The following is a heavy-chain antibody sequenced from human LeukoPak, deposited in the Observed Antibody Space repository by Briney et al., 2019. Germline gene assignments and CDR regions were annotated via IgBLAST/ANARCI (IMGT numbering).Heavy chain of an antibody. CDR2: IIPILGIA. Sequence: GSSVKVSCKASGGTFSSYAISWVRQAPGQGLEWMGRIIPILGIANYAQKFQGRVTITADKSTSTAYMELSSLRSEDTAVYYCATAPPLRFLEWLLPFDYWGQGTLVTVSS. D-gene: IGHD3-3*01. CDR1: GGTFSSYA. V-gene: IGHV1-69*04. J-gene: IGHJ4*02. CDR3: ATAPPLRFLEWLLPFDY.